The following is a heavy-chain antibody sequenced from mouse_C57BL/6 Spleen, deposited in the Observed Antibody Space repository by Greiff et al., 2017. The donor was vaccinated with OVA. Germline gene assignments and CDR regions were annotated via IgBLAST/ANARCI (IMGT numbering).Heavy chain of an antibody. CDR3: ARGGLEIITTVVATGYFDY. V-gene: IGHV14-2*01. J-gene: IGHJ2*01. D-gene: IGHD1-1*01. CDR1: GFNIKDYY. CDR2: IDPEDGET. Sequence: EVMLVESGAELVKPGASAKLSCTASGFNIKDYYMHWVKQRTEQGLEWIGRIDPEDGETKYAPKFQGKATITADTSSNTAYLQLSSLTSEDTAVYYSARGGLEIITTVVATGYFDYWGQGTTLTVSS.